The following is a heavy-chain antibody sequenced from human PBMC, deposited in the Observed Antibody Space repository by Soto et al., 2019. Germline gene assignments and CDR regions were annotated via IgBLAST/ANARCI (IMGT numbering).Heavy chain of an antibody. CDR2: IYFSGST. Sequence: QLQLQESGPGLVKPSETLSLTCTVSGGFITSSNYYWGWIRQPPGKGLEWIGSIYFSGSTYYSSSLKSRVTISIDISKNQFSLKLSSVTAADTAVYYCARHLSDSGYDLNYWGQGTLVTVSS. V-gene: IGHV4-39*01. CDR1: GGFITSSNYY. J-gene: IGHJ4*02. CDR3: ARHLSDSGYDLNY. D-gene: IGHD5-12*01.